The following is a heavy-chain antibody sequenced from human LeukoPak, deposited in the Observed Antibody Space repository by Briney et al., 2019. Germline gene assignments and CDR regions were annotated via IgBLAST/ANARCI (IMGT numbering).Heavy chain of an antibody. CDR1: GGSISSSCYY. V-gene: IGHV4-39*07. CDR3: AREDGTAMDNAFDI. J-gene: IGHJ3*02. D-gene: IGHD5-18*01. CDR2: IYYTGST. Sequence: PSETLSLTCTVSGGSISSSCYYWGWIRQPPGKGLEWIGSIYYTGSTFYNPSLKSRVTISEDPSKNQFSLKLRSVTAADTAVYYCAREDGTAMDNAFDIWGQGTMVTVSS.